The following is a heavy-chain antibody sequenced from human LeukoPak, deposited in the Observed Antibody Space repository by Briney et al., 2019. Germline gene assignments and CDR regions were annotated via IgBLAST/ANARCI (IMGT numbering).Heavy chain of an antibody. CDR2: INPDGNKK. CDR3: ARDLAYSRLDY. D-gene: IGHD5-18*01. Sequence: GGSLRLSCVASGFTFSSYALSWVRQAPGKGLEWVASINPDGNKKYSADSVKGRFTISRDNAENSLYLQMNSLRVEDTAFYYCARDLAYSRLDYWGQGMLVTVSS. V-gene: IGHV3-7*01. CDR1: GFTFSSYA. J-gene: IGHJ4*02.